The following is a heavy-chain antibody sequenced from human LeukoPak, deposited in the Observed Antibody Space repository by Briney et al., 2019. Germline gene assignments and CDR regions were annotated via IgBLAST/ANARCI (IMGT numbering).Heavy chain of an antibody. Sequence: PGGSLRLSCAASGFTFSDYYMSWIRQAPGKGLEWVSYISSSGSTIYYAGSVKGRFTISRDNAKNSLYLQMNSLRAEDTAVYYCARVGMSSSGPNYYYYYMDVWGKGTTVTVSS. V-gene: IGHV3-11*01. CDR3: ARVGMSSSGPNYYYYYMDV. J-gene: IGHJ6*03. CDR1: GFTFSDYY. D-gene: IGHD6-19*01. CDR2: ISSSGSTI.